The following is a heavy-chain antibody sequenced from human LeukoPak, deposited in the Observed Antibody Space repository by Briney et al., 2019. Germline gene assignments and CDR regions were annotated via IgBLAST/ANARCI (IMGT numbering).Heavy chain of an antibody. Sequence: GGSLRLSCVVSGFKFKNYWMTWVRQAAGKVLEWVATIKQDGRETYYVDSVKGRFTLSRDNAKNSLFLQMNSLRAEDTAVYYCARGHYGMDVWGQGTSVTVSS. J-gene: IGHJ6*02. CDR3: ARGHYGMDV. CDR2: IKQDGRET. V-gene: IGHV3-7*05. CDR1: GFKFKNYW.